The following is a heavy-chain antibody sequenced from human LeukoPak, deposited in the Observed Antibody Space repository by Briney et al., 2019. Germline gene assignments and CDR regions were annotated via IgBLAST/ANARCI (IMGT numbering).Heavy chain of an antibody. Sequence: GGSLRLSCAASGFTFSSYSMNWVRQAPGKGLEWVSSISSSSSYILYADSVKGRFTISRDNAKNSLYLQMNSLRAEDTAVYYCARVPAPYCSSTSCYEGGDYWGQGTLVTVSS. CDR1: GFTFSSYS. CDR3: ARVPAPYCSSTSCYEGGDY. V-gene: IGHV3-21*01. J-gene: IGHJ4*02. CDR2: ISSSSSYI. D-gene: IGHD2-2*01.